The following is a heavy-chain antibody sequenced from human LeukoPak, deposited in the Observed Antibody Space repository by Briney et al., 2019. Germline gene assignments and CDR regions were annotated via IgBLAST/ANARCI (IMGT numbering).Heavy chain of an antibody. CDR2: IKQDGSEK. CDR3: ARDLYCSSTSCYLRYYYYYCMDV. D-gene: IGHD2-2*01. Sequence: GGSLRLSCAASGFTFSSYWMSWVRQAPGKGLEWVANIKQDGSEKYYVDSVKGRFTISRDNAKNSLYLQMNSLRAEDTAVYYCARDLYCSSTSCYLRYYYYYCMDVWGKGTTVTVSS. V-gene: IGHV3-7*03. CDR1: GFTFSSYW. J-gene: IGHJ6*04.